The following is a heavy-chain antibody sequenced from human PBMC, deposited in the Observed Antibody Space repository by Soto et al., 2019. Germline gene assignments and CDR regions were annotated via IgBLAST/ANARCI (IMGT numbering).Heavy chain of an antibody. CDR3: ARENNIASLSYYYGMDV. V-gene: IGHV1-69*01. CDR2: IIPIFGTV. J-gene: IGHJ6*02. D-gene: IGHD6-6*01. Sequence: QVQLVQSGTEVKKPGSSVKVSCQASGGTFTGNIISWVRQAPGHGLEWMGGIIPIFGTVTYAQKFQGRVTITADESTSTSYMELSSLRSEDTAVYYCARENNIASLSYYYGMDVWGQGTSVTVSS. CDR1: GGTFTGNI.